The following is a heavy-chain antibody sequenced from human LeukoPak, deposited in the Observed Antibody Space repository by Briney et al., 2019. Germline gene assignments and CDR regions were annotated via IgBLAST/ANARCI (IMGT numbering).Heavy chain of an antibody. CDR2: IKSDGSST. V-gene: IGHV3-74*01. D-gene: IGHD6-13*01. CDR3: ARASGVAAAGPYNWFDP. Sequence: PGGSLRLSCAASGFTFSTYWMHWVRQAPGKGLVWVSHIKSDGSSTSYADSVKGRFTISRDNSKNTLYLQMNSLRAEDTAVYYCARASGVAAAGPYNWFDPWGQGTLVTVSS. CDR1: GFTFSTYW. J-gene: IGHJ5*02.